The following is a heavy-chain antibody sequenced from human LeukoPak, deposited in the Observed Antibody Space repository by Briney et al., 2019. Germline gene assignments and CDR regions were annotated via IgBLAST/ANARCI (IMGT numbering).Heavy chain of an antibody. CDR2: INSDSNYI. Sequence: GGSLRLSCAASGFTFRSYSMNWVRQAPGKGREWVSSINSDSNYIYYADSVQGRFTISRDNAKNSLYLQMNSLRAEDTAVYYCAVAYYYGSGDALDIWGQGTKVTVSS. V-gene: IGHV3-21*01. D-gene: IGHD3-10*01. J-gene: IGHJ3*02. CDR3: AVAYYYGSGDALDI. CDR1: GFTFRSYS.